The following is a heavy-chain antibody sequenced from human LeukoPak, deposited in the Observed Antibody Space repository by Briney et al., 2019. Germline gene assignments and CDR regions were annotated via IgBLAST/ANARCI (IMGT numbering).Heavy chain of an antibody. J-gene: IGHJ4*02. V-gene: IGHV3-23*01. CDR2: ISGSGGST. CDR1: GFTFSSYA. Sequence: GGSLRLSCAASGFTFSSYAMSWVRQAPGKGLEWVSAISGSGGSTYYADSVKGRFTISRDNSKNTLYLQMNSLRAEDTAVYYCAPADYDSSGYYFDSWGQGTLVTVSS. CDR3: APADYDSSGYYFDS. D-gene: IGHD3-22*01.